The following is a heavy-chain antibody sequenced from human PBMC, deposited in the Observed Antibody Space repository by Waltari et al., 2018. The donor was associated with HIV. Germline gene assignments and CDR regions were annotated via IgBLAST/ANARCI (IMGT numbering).Heavy chain of an antibody. CDR2: INYSGST. V-gene: IGHV4-39*01. CDR3: ARQGYCSGGTCYRWFDP. D-gene: IGHD2-15*01. Sequence: QPQLQESGPGRVKPSETLSLTCTVSGGSISSSTYYWAWIRQPPGKGQAWIGTINYSGSTYYNPSLPSRVTVFVDTSKNQFSLKLSSVTAADTAVYYCARQGYCSGGTCYRWFDPWGQGTLVTVSS. CDR1: GGSISSSTYY. J-gene: IGHJ5*02.